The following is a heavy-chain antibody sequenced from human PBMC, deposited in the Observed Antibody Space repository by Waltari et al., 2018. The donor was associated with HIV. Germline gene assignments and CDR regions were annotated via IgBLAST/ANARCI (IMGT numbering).Heavy chain of an antibody. D-gene: IGHD1-26*01. CDR1: DGSITASRGDYH. Sequence: QLQLQESGPGLVKPSEPLSLPCTVPDGSITASRGDYHWGWFRQPPGKELEWIGNIHYSGNTFYNPSLRSRVTISADKSKNQFSLKLRSVTAADTAVYFCMRHRGYFPPDYWGQGTLVTVSS. J-gene: IGHJ4*02. V-gene: IGHV4-39*01. CDR3: MRHRGYFPPDY. CDR2: IHYSGNT.